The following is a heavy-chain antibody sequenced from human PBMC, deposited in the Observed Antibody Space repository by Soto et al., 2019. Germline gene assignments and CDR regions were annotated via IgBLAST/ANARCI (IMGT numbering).Heavy chain of an antibody. Sequence: SETLSLTCTVSGGSISSSSCYWGWIRQPPGKGLEWIGSIYYSGSTYYSPSLKSRVTISVDTSKNQFSLKLSSVTAADTAVYYCARHSAVAARYYYYGMDVWGQGTTVTVSS. D-gene: IGHD6-6*01. J-gene: IGHJ6*02. CDR2: IYYSGST. CDR3: ARHSAVAARYYYYGMDV. V-gene: IGHV4-39*01. CDR1: GGSISSSSCY.